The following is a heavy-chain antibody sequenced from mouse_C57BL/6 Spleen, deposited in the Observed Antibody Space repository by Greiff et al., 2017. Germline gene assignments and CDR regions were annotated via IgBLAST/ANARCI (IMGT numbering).Heavy chain of an antibody. V-gene: IGHV1-4*01. CDR2: INPSSGYT. D-gene: IGHD1-1*01. CDR1: GYTFTSYT. J-gene: IGHJ4*01. Sequence: VQLQQSGAELARPGASVKMSCKASGYTFTSYTMHWVQQRPGQGLEWIGYINPSSGYTKYNQKFKDKATLTAYKSSSTAYMQLSSLTSEDSAFYYCARYGLDAMDYWGQGTSVTVSS. CDR3: ARYGLDAMDY.